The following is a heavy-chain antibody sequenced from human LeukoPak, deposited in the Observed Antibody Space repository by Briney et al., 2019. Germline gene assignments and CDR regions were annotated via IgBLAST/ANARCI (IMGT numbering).Heavy chain of an antibody. CDR3: ARAYSNPFAFDI. V-gene: IGHV1-2*02. D-gene: IGHD4-11*01. CDR2: INPNSGGT. J-gene: IGHJ3*02. Sequence: VASVKVSCKASGYTFSDYNIHWVRQAPGQGLEWMAWINPNSGGTNYAQKFQGRVTMTRDTSISTAYMELSRLRSDDTAVYYCARAYSNPFAFDIWGQGTMVTVSS. CDR1: GYTFSDYN.